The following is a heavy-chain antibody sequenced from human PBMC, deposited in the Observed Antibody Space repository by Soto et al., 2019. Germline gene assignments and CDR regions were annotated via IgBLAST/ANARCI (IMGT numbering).Heavy chain of an antibody. Sequence: DVQLLESGGGLVQPGGSLRLSCAASGFTFRSYAMTWVRQAPGKGLEWVSGISGSGTSTYYADSVKGRFTISRDNSKNTLYLQMNSLRADDTAVYYCAKVGDGDPLGRLSGADYWGQGTLVTVSS. D-gene: IGHD4-17*01. CDR1: GFTFRSYA. CDR2: ISGSGTST. V-gene: IGHV3-23*01. CDR3: AKVGDGDPLGRLSGADY. J-gene: IGHJ4*02.